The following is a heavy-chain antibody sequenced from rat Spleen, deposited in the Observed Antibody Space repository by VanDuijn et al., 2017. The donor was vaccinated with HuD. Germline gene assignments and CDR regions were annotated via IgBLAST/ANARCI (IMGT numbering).Heavy chain of an antibody. CDR2: IWSGGST. Sequence: QVQLTESGPGLVQPSQTLSLTCTVSGLSLTSNSVSWVRQPPGKGLEWMGAIWSGGSTDYNSALKSRLSISRDTSKSQVFLKMNSLQTEDTAIYFCTRAIPRGTEDYWGQGVMVTVSS. J-gene: IGHJ2*01. CDR3: TRAIPRGTEDY. V-gene: IGHV2-1*01. CDR1: GLSLTSNS. D-gene: IGHD4-3*01.